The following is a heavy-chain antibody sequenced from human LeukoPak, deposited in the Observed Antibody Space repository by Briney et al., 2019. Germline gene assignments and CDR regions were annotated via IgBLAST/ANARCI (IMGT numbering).Heavy chain of an antibody. CDR3: ARDQTAMDPFDY. Sequence: GGSLRLSCAASGFTFSSYSMNWVRQAPGKRLEWVSSISSSSSYIYYADSVKGRFTISRDNAKNSLYLQMNSLRAEDTAVYYCARDQTAMDPFDYWGQGTLVTVSS. J-gene: IGHJ4*02. V-gene: IGHV3-21*01. CDR2: ISSSSSYI. D-gene: IGHD5-18*01. CDR1: GFTFSSYS.